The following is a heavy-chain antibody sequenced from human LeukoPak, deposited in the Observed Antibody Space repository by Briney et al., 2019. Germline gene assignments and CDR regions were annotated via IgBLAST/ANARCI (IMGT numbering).Heavy chain of an antibody. D-gene: IGHD6-19*01. CDR1: GYTFTSYG. Sequence: GASVKVSCKASGYTFTSYGISWVRPAPGQGLEWMGWISAYNGNTNYAQKLQGRVTMTTDTSASTAYMALRSLRSDDTAVYYCARSGGWPLDLDWFDPWGQGTLVTVSS. CDR3: ARSGGWPLDLDWFDP. V-gene: IGHV1-18*01. CDR2: ISAYNGNT. J-gene: IGHJ5*02.